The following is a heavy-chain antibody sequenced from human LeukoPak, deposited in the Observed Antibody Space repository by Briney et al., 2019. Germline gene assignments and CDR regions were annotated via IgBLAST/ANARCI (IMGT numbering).Heavy chain of an antibody. V-gene: IGHV3-21*01. CDR1: GFSFSTYN. J-gene: IGHJ4*02. Sequence: PGGSLRLSCAASGFSFSTYNMNWVRQAPGKGLEWVSSISSSSSYIYYADSVKGRFTISRDNAKNSLYLQMNSLRAEDTAVYYCARAIYSSSWSFDYWGQGTLVTVSS. CDR3: ARAIYSSSWSFDY. D-gene: IGHD6-13*01. CDR2: ISSSSSYI.